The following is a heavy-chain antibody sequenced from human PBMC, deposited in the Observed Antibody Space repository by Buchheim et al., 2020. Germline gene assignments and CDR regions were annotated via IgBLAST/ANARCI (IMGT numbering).Heavy chain of an antibody. D-gene: IGHD1-14*01. CDR3: ASGLTRGAY. CDR1: GFAFNSYW. CDR2: IKEDGSEK. Sequence: EVQLLESGGGLVQPGGSLRLSCAASGFAFNSYWMNWVRQAPGKGLEWVANIKEDGSEKYYVDSVKGRFTISSDNAENSLHLQMNSLRTEDTAVYYCASGLTRGAYWGQG. V-gene: IGHV3-7*01. J-gene: IGHJ4*02.